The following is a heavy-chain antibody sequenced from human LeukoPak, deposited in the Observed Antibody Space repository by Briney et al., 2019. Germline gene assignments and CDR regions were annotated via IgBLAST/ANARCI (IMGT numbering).Heavy chain of an antibody. V-gene: IGHV3-23*01. CDR2: ISGSGAST. Sequence: GGSLTLSCAASGFTFRNYAMSWVRQAPGKGLEWVSGISGSGASTYYADSVKGRSTISRDNSKNTMYLQMNSLRVEDTAVYYCAKDRYYYDSRGMDVWGKGTTVTVSS. CDR1: GFTFRNYA. CDR3: AKDRYYYDSRGMDV. J-gene: IGHJ6*03. D-gene: IGHD3-22*01.